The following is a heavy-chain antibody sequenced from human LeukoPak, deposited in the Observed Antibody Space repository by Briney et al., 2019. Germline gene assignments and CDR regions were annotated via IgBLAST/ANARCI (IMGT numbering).Heavy chain of an antibody. CDR2: ISAYNGNT. D-gene: IGHD3-10*01. J-gene: IGHJ4*02. CDR1: GYTFTGYY. V-gene: IGHV1-18*04. Sequence: ASVKVSCKASGYTFTGYYMHWVRQAPGQGLEWMGWISAYNGNTNYAQKLQGRVTMTTDTSTSTAYMELRSLRSDDTAVYYCARAVWFGELWEDYWGQGTLVTVSS. CDR3: ARAVWFGELWEDY.